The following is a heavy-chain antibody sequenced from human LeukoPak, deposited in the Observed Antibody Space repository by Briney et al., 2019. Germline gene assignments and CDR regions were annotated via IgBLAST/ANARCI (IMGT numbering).Heavy chain of an antibody. Sequence: PSETLSLTCAVYGGSFSGYYWSWIRQPPGKGLEWIGEINHSGSTNYNPSLKSRVTISVDTSKNQFSLKLSSVTAADTAVYYCASGRGSGSYYRYWGQGTLVTVSS. CDR2: INHSGST. J-gene: IGHJ4*02. D-gene: IGHD1-26*01. CDR3: ASGRGSGSYYRY. V-gene: IGHV4-34*01. CDR1: GGSFSGYY.